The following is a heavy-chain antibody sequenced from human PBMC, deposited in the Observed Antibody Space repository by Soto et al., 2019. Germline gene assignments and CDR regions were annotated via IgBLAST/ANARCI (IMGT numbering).Heavy chain of an antibody. CDR3: ARDGCSGSNCLNWFDP. V-gene: IGHV3-48*01. CDR1: GFTFSSYS. CDR2: ISSISTTK. Sequence: EVQLVESGGGLVQPGGSLRLSCAASGFTFSSYSMNWVRQAPGKGLEWVSYISSISTTKYYADSVKGRFTISRDNAKNSQYLKMNSLRAEDTAVYYCARDGCSGSNCLNWFDPWGQGTLVTVSS. J-gene: IGHJ5*02. D-gene: IGHD2-15*01.